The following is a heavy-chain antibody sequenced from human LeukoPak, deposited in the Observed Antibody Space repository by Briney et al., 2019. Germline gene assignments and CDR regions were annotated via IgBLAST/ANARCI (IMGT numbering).Heavy chain of an antibody. V-gene: IGHV5-51*01. Sequence: GESLQISCKGSGYSFTGYWIGWVRQVPGKGLEWMGIIYPGDSDTRYSPSFQGQVTISADKSISTAYLQWSSLKASDTAMCYCARGKKYSIPFDYWGQGTLVTVSS. CDR3: ARGKKYSIPFDY. CDR2: IYPGDSDT. CDR1: GYSFTGYW. D-gene: IGHD5-18*01. J-gene: IGHJ4*02.